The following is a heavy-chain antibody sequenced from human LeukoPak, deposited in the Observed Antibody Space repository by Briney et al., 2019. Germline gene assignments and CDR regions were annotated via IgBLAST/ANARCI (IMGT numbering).Heavy chain of an antibody. D-gene: IGHD6-19*01. CDR2: ISYDGSNK. CDR3: ARGSVAGNHAFDI. CDR1: GFTFSSYA. J-gene: IGHJ3*02. Sequence: GGSLRLSCAASGFTFSSYAMHWVRQAPGKGLEWVAVISYDGSNKYYADSVKGRFTISRDNSKNTLYLQMNSLRAEDTAVYYCARGSVAGNHAFDIWGQGTMVTVSS. V-gene: IGHV3-30-3*01.